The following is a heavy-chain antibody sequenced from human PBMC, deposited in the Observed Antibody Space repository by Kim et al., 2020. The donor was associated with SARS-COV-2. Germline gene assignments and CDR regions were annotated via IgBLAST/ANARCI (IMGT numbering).Heavy chain of an antibody. Sequence: GGSLRLSCAASGFTFSSYAMSWVRQAPGKGLEWVSAISGSGGSTYYADSVKGRFTISRDNSKNTLYLQMNSLRAEDTAVYYCAQEGPPAAGRYYYYGMDVWGQGTTVTVSS. CDR2: ISGSGGST. V-gene: IGHV3-23*01. D-gene: IGHD6-13*01. J-gene: IGHJ6*02. CDR1: GFTFSSYA. CDR3: AQEGPPAAGRYYYYGMDV.